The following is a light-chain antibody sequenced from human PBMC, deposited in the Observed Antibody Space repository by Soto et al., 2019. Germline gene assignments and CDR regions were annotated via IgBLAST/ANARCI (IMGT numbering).Light chain of an antibody. Sequence: DIQMTQSPSTLSASVGDRVAISCRASQSVSGWLAWYQQKPGKVPKLLIYQASTLEDGVPSRFSGSGSGTEFTLTISSLQPDDCATYYCQHYNDYSYTFGPGTNLEIK. V-gene: IGKV1-5*03. J-gene: IGKJ2*01. CDR1: QSVSGW. CDR3: QHYNDYSYT. CDR2: QAS.